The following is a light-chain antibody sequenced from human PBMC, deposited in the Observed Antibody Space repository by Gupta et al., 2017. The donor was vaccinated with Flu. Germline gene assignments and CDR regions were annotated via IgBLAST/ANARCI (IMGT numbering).Light chain of an antibody. CDR1: SSNIGTGYD. J-gene: IGLJ3*02. CDR3: QSVDSTLSGWL. Sequence: QSVLTQPPSVSGAPGQRVTISCSGSSSNIGTGYDVHWYQQLPGTAPKLLIYGYNNRPSGVPDRFSGSKSGTSASLAITGLQAEDEADYYCQSVDSTLSGWLFGGGTKLTVL. V-gene: IGLV1-40*01. CDR2: GYN.